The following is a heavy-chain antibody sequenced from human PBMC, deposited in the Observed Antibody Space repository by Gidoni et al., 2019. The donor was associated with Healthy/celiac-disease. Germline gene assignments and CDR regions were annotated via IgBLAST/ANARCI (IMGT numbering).Heavy chain of an antibody. CDR1: GFTFSSYG. V-gene: IGHV3-33*01. CDR3: ARDRKAVAGSFDY. J-gene: IGHJ4*02. Sequence: QVQLVESGGGVVQHGRSLRLSCAASGFTFSSYGMHWVRQAPGKGLEWVAVIWYDGSNKYYADSVKGRFTISRDNSKNTLYLQMNSLRAEDTAVYYCARDRKAVAGSFDYWGQGTLVTVSS. CDR2: IWYDGSNK. D-gene: IGHD6-19*01.